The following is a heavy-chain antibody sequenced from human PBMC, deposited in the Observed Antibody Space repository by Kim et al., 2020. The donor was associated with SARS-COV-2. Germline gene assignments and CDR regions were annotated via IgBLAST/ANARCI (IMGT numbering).Heavy chain of an antibody. J-gene: IGHJ4*02. D-gene: IGHD3-9*01. CDR3: ARDYDILTGYLD. Sequence: YADSVKGRFTNHRDNSKNTLYLQMNSRRAEDTAVYYWARDYDILTGYLDWGQGTLVTVSS. V-gene: IGHV3-33*01.